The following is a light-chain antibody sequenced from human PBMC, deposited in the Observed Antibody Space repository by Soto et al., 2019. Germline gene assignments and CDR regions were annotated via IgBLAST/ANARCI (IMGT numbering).Light chain of an antibody. CDR2: EVS. J-gene: IGLJ1*01. CDR1: SSDVGGYNY. V-gene: IGLV2-8*01. CDR3: SSYAGSNNLPYV. Sequence: QSVLTQPPSASGSPGQSVTISCTGTSSDVGGYNYVSWYQQHPGKAPKLMIYEVSKRPSGVPDRFSGSKSGNTASLTVSGLQAEDEADYYCSSYAGSNNLPYVFGTGTKVPS.